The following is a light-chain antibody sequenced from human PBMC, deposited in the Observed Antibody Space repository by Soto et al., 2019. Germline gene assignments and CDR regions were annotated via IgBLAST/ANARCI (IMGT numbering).Light chain of an antibody. J-gene: IGKJ4*01. CDR2: GAS. CDR1: QSVSSSY. Sequence: EIVLTQSPGTLSLSPGERATLSCRASQSVSSSYLAWYQQKPGQAPRLLIYGASSRATGIPERFSGSGSGTDFTLTISRREPEDFAVYYWQQYGSSLGVSFGGGPKVEIK. V-gene: IGKV3-20*01. CDR3: QQYGSSLGVS.